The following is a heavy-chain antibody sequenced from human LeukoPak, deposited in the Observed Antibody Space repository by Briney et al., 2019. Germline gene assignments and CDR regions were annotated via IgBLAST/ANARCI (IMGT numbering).Heavy chain of an antibody. Sequence: NPSETLSLTCTVSGVSIRSYSYYWSWMPQPAGKGLEWIGRIYTSGTTNYNPSLKSRVTISVDTYKNQFSLKLSSVTAADTAVYYCARAYYYDTRGYGGGRLGSFDYWGQGTLVTVSS. V-gene: IGHV4-61*02. CDR2: IYTSGTT. D-gene: IGHD3-22*01. CDR3: ARAYYYDTRGYGGGRLGSFDY. J-gene: IGHJ4*02. CDR1: GVSIRSYSYY.